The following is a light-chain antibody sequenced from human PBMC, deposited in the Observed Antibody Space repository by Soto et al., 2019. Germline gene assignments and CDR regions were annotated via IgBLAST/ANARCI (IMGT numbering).Light chain of an antibody. CDR1: QSVGSN. CDR3: QQYNNWPLYT. CDR2: DTS. J-gene: IGKJ2*01. Sequence: EIVMTQSPASLSASPGERATLSCRASQSVGSNLAWYQQRPGRAPRLLIYDTSTRATTIPARFRGSGSGTEFSLTISSVQSEDFAVYYCQQYNNWPLYTFGQGTKLEIK. V-gene: IGKV3-15*01.